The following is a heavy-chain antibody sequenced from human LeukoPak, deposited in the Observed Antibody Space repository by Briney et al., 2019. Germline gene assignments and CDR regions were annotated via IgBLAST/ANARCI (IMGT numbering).Heavy chain of an antibody. CDR3: ARVVPAAILFDY. CDR2: IYYSGST. J-gene: IGHJ4*02. V-gene: IGHV4-31*11. Sequence: SETLSLTCAVYGGSFSGYYWSWIRQHPGKGLEWIGYIYYSGSTYYNPSLKSRVTISVDTSKNQFSLKLSSVTAADTAVYYCARVVPAAILFDYWGQGTLVTVSS. CDR1: GGSFSGYY. D-gene: IGHD2-2*01.